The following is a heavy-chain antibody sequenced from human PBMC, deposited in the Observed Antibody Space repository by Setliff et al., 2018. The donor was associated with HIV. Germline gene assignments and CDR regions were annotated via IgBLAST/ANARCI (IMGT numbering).Heavy chain of an antibody. J-gene: IGHJ5*02. Sequence: SVSGDSISNYFWTWIRQPAGKGLEWIGRINTRGNTNYNPSLKSRVTMSVDTSKNQFSLNLASVTAADTAVYYCARDRHYSGLGSYGPWGPGTLVTVSS. CDR1: GDSISNYF. CDR3: ARDRHYSGLGSYGP. CDR2: INTRGNT. D-gene: IGHD3-10*01. V-gene: IGHV4-4*07.